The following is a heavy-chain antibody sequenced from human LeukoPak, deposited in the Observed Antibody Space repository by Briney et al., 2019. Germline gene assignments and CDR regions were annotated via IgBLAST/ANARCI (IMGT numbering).Heavy chain of an antibody. D-gene: IGHD2-2*01. CDR2: INHSGST. CDR1: GGSFSGYY. Sequence: SETLSLTCAVYGGSFSGYYWSWIRQPPGKGLEWIGEINHSGSTNYNPSLKSRVTISVDTSKNQFSLKLSSVTAADTAVYYCARHTYCSSTSCYRGYYYYMDVWGKGTTVTVSS. CDR3: ARHTYCSSTSCYRGYYYYMDV. V-gene: IGHV4-34*01. J-gene: IGHJ6*03.